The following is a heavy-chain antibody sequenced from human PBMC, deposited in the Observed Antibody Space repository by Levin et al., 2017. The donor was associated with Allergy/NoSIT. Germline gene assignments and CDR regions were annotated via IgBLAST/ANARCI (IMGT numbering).Heavy chain of an antibody. CDR2: IWYDGSNK. CDR1: GFTFSNYG. CDR3: ARDDCNGGPCLAY. V-gene: IGHV3-33*01. D-gene: IGHD2-15*01. J-gene: IGHJ4*02. Sequence: GESLKISCGTSGFTFSNYGLHWVRQAPGKGLEWETVIWYDGSNKYYVDSVKGRFTISRDNSKSTVYLQMNNLRAEDTAVYYCARDDCNGGPCLAYWGQGTLVTVSS.